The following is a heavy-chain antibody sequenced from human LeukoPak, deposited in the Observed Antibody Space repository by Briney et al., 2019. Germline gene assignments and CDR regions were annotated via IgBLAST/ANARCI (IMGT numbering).Heavy chain of an antibody. CDR2: IHYTGTT. CDR3: ATNRAGTYDRPFEI. Sequence: SETLSLTCIVSGGSINNHYWTWIRQTPGKGLEWIGGIHYTGTTKYNPSLKSRVTISVDPSKHQFSLELNSVTATDTAVYFCATNRAGTYDRPFEIWGQGTMVTVSS. CDR1: GGSINNHY. V-gene: IGHV4-59*08. J-gene: IGHJ3*02. D-gene: IGHD1-26*01.